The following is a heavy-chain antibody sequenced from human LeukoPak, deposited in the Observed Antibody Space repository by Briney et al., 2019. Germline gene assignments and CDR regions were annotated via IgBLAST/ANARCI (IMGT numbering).Heavy chain of an antibody. CDR1: GYTFSGHY. V-gene: IGHV1-2*06. CDR2: INPNTGVT. D-gene: IGHD3-22*01. J-gene: IGHJ4*02. CDR3: ARAPLEYYYDSSGYYDY. Sequence: ASVKVSCKASGYTFSGHYLHWVRQAPGQGLEWMGRINPNTGVTQYTENFQGRVTMTGDTSISTAYMELSSLRSEDTAVYYCARAPLEYYYDSSGYYDYWGQGTLVTVSS.